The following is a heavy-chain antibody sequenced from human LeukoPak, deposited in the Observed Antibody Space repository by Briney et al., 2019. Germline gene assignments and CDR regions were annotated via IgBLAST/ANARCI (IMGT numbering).Heavy chain of an antibody. CDR3: ARARVGFCGVDCSHFDY. CDR2: MNPNSGNT. J-gene: IGHJ4*02. CDR1: GYTFTSYD. D-gene: IGHD2-21*02. V-gene: IGHV1-8*01. Sequence: ASVKVSCKASGYTFTSYDINWVRQATGQGLEWMGWMNPNSGNTGYAQKFQGRVTMTRNTSISTAYMELSSLRSEDTAVYYCARARVGFCGVDCSHFDYWGQGSLVTVSS.